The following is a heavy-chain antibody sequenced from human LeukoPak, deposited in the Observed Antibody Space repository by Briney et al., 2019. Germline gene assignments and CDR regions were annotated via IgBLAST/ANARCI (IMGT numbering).Heavy chain of an antibody. J-gene: IGHJ6*03. V-gene: IGHV3-74*01. CDR3: ARGGAVGTAHYYYYMDV. CDR1: GFTFSSYW. CDR2: INSDGSST. Sequence: GGSLRLSCAASGFTFSSYWMYWVRQAPGKGLVWVSRINSDGSSTSYADSVKGRFTISRDNAKNTLYLQMNSLRAEDTAVYYCARGGAVGTAHYYYYMDVWGKGTTVTVSS.